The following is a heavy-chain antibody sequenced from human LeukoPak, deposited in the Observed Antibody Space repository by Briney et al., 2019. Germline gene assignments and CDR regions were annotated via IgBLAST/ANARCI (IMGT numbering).Heavy chain of an antibody. J-gene: IGHJ4*02. CDR3: ARDLTEYYDVLTGYYSLAY. D-gene: IGHD3-9*01. CDR2: ISSSSSYI. CDR1: GFTFSSYS. V-gene: IGHV3-21*04. Sequence: GGSLRLSCAASGFTFSSYSMKWVRQAPGKGLEWVSFISSSSSYIYYADSVKGRFTISRDNAKNSLYLQMNSLRAEDTAVYYCARDLTEYYDVLTGYYSLAYWGQGTLVTVSS.